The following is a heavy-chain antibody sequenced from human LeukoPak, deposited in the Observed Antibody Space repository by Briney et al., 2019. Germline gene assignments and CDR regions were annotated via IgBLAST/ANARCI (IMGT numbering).Heavy chain of an antibody. CDR3: AKPPGYSSSWYYFDY. D-gene: IGHD6-13*01. CDR1: GFTFSSYG. Sequence: GGSLRLSCAASGFTFSSYGMHWVRQAPGKGLEWVAFIRYDGSNKYYADSVKGRFTISRDNSKNTLYLQMNSLRAEDTAVYYCAKPPGYSSSWYYFDYWGQGTLVTVSS. V-gene: IGHV3-30*02. J-gene: IGHJ4*02. CDR2: IRYDGSNK.